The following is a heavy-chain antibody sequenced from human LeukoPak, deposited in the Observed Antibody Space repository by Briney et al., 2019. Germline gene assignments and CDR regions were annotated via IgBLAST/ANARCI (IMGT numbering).Heavy chain of an antibody. CDR1: GFTFSSYS. Sequence: GGSLRLSCAASGFTFSSYSMNWVRQAPGKGLEWVSSISSSSSYIYYADSVKGRFTISRDNAKNSLYLQMNSLRAEDTAVYYCAREHRAMLYSSSWYSPSFFDYWGQGTLVTVSS. J-gene: IGHJ4*02. CDR2: ISSSSSYI. V-gene: IGHV3-21*01. D-gene: IGHD6-13*01. CDR3: AREHRAMLYSSSWYSPSFFDY.